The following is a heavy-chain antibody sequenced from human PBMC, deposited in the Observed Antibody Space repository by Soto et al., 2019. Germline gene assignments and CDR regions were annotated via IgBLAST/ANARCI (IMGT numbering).Heavy chain of an antibody. V-gene: IGHV3-11*01. CDR1: GFTFSDYY. J-gene: IGHJ6*02. D-gene: IGHD5-12*01. CDR3: ARKFGEMATITYYYYYGMDV. CDR2: ISSSGSTI. Sequence: GGSLRLSCAASGFTFSDYYMSWIRQAPGKGLEWVSYISSSGSTIYYADSVKGRFTISRDNTKNSLYLQMNSLRAEDTAVYYCARKFGEMATITYYYYYGMDVWGQGTTVTVSS.